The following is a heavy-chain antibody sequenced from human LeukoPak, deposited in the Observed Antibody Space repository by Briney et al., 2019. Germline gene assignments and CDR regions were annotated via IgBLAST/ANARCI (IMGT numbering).Heavy chain of an antibody. CDR3: AKDHYCDSSGYYPTFDY. CDR2: ISGSGGST. D-gene: IGHD3-22*01. J-gene: IGHJ4*02. Sequence: GGSLRLSCAASGFTFSSYAMSWVSQAPGKGLVWVSAISGSGGSTYYADSVKGRLTISRDNSKNTLYLQMNSLRAEDTPVEYCAKDHYCDSSGYYPTFDYWGQGTLVTVSS. V-gene: IGHV3-23*01. CDR1: GFTFSSYA.